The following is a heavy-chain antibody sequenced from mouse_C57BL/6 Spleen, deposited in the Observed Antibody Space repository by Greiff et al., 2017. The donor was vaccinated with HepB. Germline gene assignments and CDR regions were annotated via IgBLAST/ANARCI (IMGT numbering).Heavy chain of an antibody. V-gene: IGHV1-61*01. CDR1: GYTFTSYW. CDR3: ARRGYCFGSRYRFDY. CDR2: IYPSDSET. D-gene: IGHD1-1*01. Sequence: VQLQQPGAELVRPGSSVKLSCKASGYTFTSYWMDWVKQRPGQGLEWIGNIYPSDSETHYNQKFKDKATLTVDKSSSTAYMQLSSLTSEDSAVYYCARRGYCFGSRYRFDYWGQGTTLTVSS. J-gene: IGHJ2*01.